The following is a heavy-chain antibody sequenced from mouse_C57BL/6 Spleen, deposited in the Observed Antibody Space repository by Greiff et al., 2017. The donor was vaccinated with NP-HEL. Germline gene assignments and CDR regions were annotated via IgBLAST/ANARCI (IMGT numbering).Heavy chain of an antibody. Sequence: QVQLKQSGAELVKPGASVKLSCKASGYTFTSYWMQWVKQRPGQGLEWIGEIDPSDSYTNYNQKFKGKATLTVDTSSSTAYMQLSSLTSEDSAVYYCARRGYSDYFDYWGQGTTLTVSS. CDR2: IDPSDSYT. CDR3: ARRGYSDYFDY. J-gene: IGHJ2*01. V-gene: IGHV1-50*01. CDR1: GYTFTSYW. D-gene: IGHD2-12*01.